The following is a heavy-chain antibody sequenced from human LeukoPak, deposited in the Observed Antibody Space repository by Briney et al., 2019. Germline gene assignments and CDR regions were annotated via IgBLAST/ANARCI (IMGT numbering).Heavy chain of an antibody. CDR2: TYYTSKWNN. V-gene: IGHV6-1*01. D-gene: IGHD2-15*01. Sequence: SQTLSLTCAISGDSVSSSSTARNWVRQSPSRGLEWLGRTYYTSKWNNDYAVFVKSRITITPDISKNQFSLQLNSVTPEDTAIYYCTRGYLKGGFGQWGQGTLVTVSS. CDR3: TRGYLKGGFGQ. CDR1: GDSVSSSSTA. J-gene: IGHJ4*02.